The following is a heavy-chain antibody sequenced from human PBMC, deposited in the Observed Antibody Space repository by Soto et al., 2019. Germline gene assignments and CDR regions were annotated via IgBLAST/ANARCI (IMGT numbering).Heavy chain of an antibody. J-gene: IGHJ5*02. CDR3: ASVKIFQNWFDP. V-gene: IGHV4-61*01. CDR2: IYYSGST. Sequence: SETLSLTCTVSGGSVSSGSYYWSWIRQPPGKGLEWIGYIYYSGSTNYNPSLKSRVTISVDTSKNQFSLKLSSVTAEDTAVYYCASVKIFQNWFDPWGQGTLVTVSS. CDR1: GGSVSSGSYY. D-gene: IGHD3-9*01.